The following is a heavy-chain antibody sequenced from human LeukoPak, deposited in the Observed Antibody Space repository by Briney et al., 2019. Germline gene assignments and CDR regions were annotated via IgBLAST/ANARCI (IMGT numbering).Heavy chain of an antibody. CDR2: INHSGST. D-gene: IGHD3-10*01. J-gene: IGHJ6*04. CDR1: GGSFSGYY. CDR3: ARGLFYYGSGRTDV. Sequence: SSETLSLTCAVYGGSFSGYYWSWIRQPPGKGLEWIGEINHSGSTNYNPSLKSRVTISVDTSKNQFSLKLSSVTAADTAVYYCARGLFYYGSGRTDVWGKGTTVTVSS. V-gene: IGHV4-34*01.